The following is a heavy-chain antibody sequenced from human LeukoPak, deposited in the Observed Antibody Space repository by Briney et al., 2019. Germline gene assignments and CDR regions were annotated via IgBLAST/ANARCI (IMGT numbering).Heavy chain of an antibody. J-gene: IGHJ5*02. CDR3: ARVGPPWRQSPSIAARYWFDP. CDR2: INHSGST. D-gene: IGHD6-6*01. Sequence: SETLSLTCAVYGGSFSGYYWSWIRQPPGKGLEWIGEINHSGSTNYNPSLKSRVTISVDTSKNQFSLKLSSVTAADTAVYYCARVGPPWRQSPSIAARYWFDPWGQGTLVTVSS. V-gene: IGHV4-34*01. CDR1: GGSFSGYY.